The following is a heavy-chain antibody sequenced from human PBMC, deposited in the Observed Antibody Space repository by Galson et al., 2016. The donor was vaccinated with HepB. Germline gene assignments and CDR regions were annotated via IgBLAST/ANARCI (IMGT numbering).Heavy chain of an antibody. V-gene: IGHV5-51*01. CDR2: INPSDSDT. D-gene: IGHD6-13*01. CDR1: GSSFTNYW. J-gene: IGHJ3*02. CDR3: AIGYSSPHGDAFDI. Sequence: QSGAEVTKPGESLKISCQASGSSFTNYWTAWVRRVPGRGLEWMGLINPSDSDTRYSPSFQGQVTISADKSISTAYLQWGSLKASDTAMYYCAIGYSSPHGDAFDIWGQGTMVTVSS.